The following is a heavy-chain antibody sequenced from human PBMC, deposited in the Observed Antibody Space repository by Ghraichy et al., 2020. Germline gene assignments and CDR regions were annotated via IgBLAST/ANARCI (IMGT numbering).Heavy chain of an antibody. CDR1: GFTFSSYS. CDR2: ISSSSSYI. Sequence: GESLYISCAASGFTFSSYSMNWVRQAPGKGLEWVSSISSSSSYIYYADSVKGRFTISRDNAKNSLYLQMNSLRAEDTAVYYCARDTGVEQLITYYYYGMDVWGQGTTVTVSS. D-gene: IGHD6-6*01. V-gene: IGHV3-21*01. CDR3: ARDTGVEQLITYYYYGMDV. J-gene: IGHJ6*02.